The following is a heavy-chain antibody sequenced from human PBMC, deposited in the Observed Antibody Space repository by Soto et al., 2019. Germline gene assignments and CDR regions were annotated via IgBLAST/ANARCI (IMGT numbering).Heavy chain of an antibody. J-gene: IGHJ3*02. CDR3: ARSYDSSGYYVADAFDI. V-gene: IGHV1-69*13. CDR1: GGTFSSYA. CDR2: IIPIFGTA. D-gene: IGHD3-22*01. Sequence: TVKVSCKASGGTFSSYAISWVRQAPGQGLEWMGGIIPIFGTANYAQKFQGRVTITADESTSTAYMELSSLRSEDTAVYYCARSYDSSGYYVADAFDIWGQGTMVTVSS.